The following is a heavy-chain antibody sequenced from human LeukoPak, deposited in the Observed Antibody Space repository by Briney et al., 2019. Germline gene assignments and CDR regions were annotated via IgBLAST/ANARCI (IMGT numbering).Heavy chain of an antibody. J-gene: IGHJ4*02. Sequence: GGSLRLSCAASGFSFSSYWMHWVRQAPGKGLVWVSRINSDGSITTYADSVKGRFTISRDNAKNTLYLQMNSLRAEDTAVYYCTRHQLGSGWYNYWGQGTLVTVSS. CDR1: GFSFSSYW. CDR2: INSDGSIT. D-gene: IGHD6-19*01. V-gene: IGHV3-74*01. CDR3: TRHQLGSGWYNY.